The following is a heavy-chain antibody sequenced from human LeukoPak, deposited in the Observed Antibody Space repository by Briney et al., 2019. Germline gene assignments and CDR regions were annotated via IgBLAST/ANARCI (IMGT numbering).Heavy chain of an antibody. CDR3: ARVDGSPDY. V-gene: IGHV1-8*03. CDR1: GYTFTSYG. Sequence: ASVKVSCKASGYTFTSYGINWVRQANGQGLEWMGWMNHKSGNTGHAQKFQGRVTITRDTSISTVYMELNSLRSEDTAVYYCARVDGSPDYWGQGTLVTVSS. D-gene: IGHD2-15*01. J-gene: IGHJ4*02. CDR2: MNHKSGNT.